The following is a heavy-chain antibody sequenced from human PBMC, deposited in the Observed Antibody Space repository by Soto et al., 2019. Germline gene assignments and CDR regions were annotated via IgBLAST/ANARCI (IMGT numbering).Heavy chain of an antibody. V-gene: IGHV3-21*01. CDR2: ISGGGRDI. Sequence: GGSLRLSCAASGFTFSSYSLNWVRQAPGKGLEWVSSISGGGRDIKYGDSVKGRFIISRDNAIDSLHLQMYSLRADDTAIYFCATSLAVQLGYYGMDVWGPGTTVTVSS. CDR1: GFTFSSYS. CDR3: ATSLAVQLGYYGMDV. D-gene: IGHD6-6*01. J-gene: IGHJ6*02.